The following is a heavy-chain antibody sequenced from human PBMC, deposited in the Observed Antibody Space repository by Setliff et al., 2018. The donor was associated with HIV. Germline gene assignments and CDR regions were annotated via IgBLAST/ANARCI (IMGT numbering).Heavy chain of an antibody. CDR1: GYSFTSYW. V-gene: IGHV5-51*01. CDR2: IYPGDSDT. CDR3: ARFFGYSSSWPSAGY. J-gene: IGHJ4*02. D-gene: IGHD6-13*01. Sequence: PGESLKISCKGSGYSFTSYWIGWVRQMPGKGLEWMGLIYPGDSDTRYNPSFQGQVTISADKSISTAYLHWSSLKASDTAMYYCARFFGYSSSWPSAGYWGQGTLVTVSS.